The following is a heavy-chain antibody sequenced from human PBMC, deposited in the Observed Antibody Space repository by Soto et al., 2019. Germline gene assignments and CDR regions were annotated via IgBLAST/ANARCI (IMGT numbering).Heavy chain of an antibody. V-gene: IGHV3-73*02. J-gene: IGHJ6*02. Sequence: EVQLVESGGGLVQPGGSLKLSCAASEFTFSDSGMHWVRQASGKGLEWVGRIRTKANSYATDYAASVKGRFTISRDDSKSTAYLQMNSLKTEDPAVYYCTRNGDYVWGMDVWGQGTTVTVSS. CDR3: TRNGDYVWGMDV. CDR2: IRTKANSYAT. D-gene: IGHD4-17*01. CDR1: EFTFSDSG.